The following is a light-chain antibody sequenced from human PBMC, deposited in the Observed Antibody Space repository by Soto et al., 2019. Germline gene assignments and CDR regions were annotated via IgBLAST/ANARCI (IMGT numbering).Light chain of an antibody. CDR1: QTIGTW. Sequence: DIQMTQSPSTLSASVGDRVTITCRASQTIGTWLGWYQQKPGQAPERLIYDASRLESGGQSRFSGSGSGTEFTLTITSLHPHHFATSYCHQYINYSWTLGQGTMV. J-gene: IGKJ1*01. V-gene: IGKV1-5*01. CDR3: HQYINYSWT. CDR2: DAS.